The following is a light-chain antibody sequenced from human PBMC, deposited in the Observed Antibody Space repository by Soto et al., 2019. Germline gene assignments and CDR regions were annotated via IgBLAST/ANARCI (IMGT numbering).Light chain of an antibody. CDR2: DVS. J-gene: IGLJ3*02. V-gene: IGLV2-11*01. Sequence: QSALTQPRSVSGSPGQSVTISCTGTSSDVGGDNYVSWYQQHPGKAPKLKIYDVSKRPSGVPDRFSGSKSGNTASLTISGLQAEDEADYYCCSSAGSYTSVFGGGTKLTVL. CDR1: SSDVGGDNY. CDR3: CSSAGSYTSV.